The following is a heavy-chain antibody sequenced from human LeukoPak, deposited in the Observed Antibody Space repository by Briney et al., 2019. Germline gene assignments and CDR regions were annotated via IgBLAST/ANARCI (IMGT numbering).Heavy chain of an antibody. D-gene: IGHD2-2*01. CDR1: GYTFTSYD. Sequence: ASVKASCKASGYTFTSYDINWVRQATGQGLEWMGWMNPNSGNTGYAQKFQGRVTMTRNTSISTAYMELSSLRSEDTAVYYCARGPRYCSSTSCSYYFDYWGQGTLVTVSS. J-gene: IGHJ4*02. V-gene: IGHV1-8*01. CDR2: MNPNSGNT. CDR3: ARGPRYCSSTSCSYYFDY.